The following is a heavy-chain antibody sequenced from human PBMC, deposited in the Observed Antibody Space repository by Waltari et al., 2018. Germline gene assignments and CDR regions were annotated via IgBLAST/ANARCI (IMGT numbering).Heavy chain of an antibody. CDR3: ARGNYGLFSGHYSDL. CDR1: GGSVTGAH. Sequence: QVELQESGPGLVKPSETLSLTCTVSGGSVTGAHWRWVRQPAGKGLEWIGRIFARWCTDYNPSFKRRVTMSVDTSKNEFSLRLTSVTAADTAVYYCARGNYGLFSGHYSDLWGRGTRVTVSS. V-gene: IGHV4-4*07. CDR2: IFARWCT. D-gene: IGHD3-3*01. J-gene: IGHJ5*02.